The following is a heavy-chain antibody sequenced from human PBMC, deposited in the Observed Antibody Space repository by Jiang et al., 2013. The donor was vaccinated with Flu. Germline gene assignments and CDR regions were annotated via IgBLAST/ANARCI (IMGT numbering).Heavy chain of an antibody. CDR3: ARDKESTVVTLDWYFDL. CDR2: GST. J-gene: IGHJ2*01. V-gene: IGHV3-20*03. Sequence: GSTGYADSVKGRFTISRDNAKNSLYLQMNSLRAEDTALYYCARDKESTVVTLDWYFDLRGRGTLVTASS. D-gene: IGHD4-23*01.